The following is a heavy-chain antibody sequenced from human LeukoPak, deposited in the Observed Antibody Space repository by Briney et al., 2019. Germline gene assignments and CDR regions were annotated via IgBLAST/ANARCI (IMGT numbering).Heavy chain of an antibody. D-gene: IGHD1-26*01. Sequence: GGSLRLPCAASGFTFSSYEMNWVRQAPGKGLEWVSYISSSGSTIYYADSVKGRFTISRDNAKNSLYMQMNSLRAEDTAVYYCARVEWELQGPFDYWGQGTLVTVSS. J-gene: IGHJ4*02. V-gene: IGHV3-48*03. CDR3: ARVEWELQGPFDY. CDR1: GFTFSSYE. CDR2: ISSSGSTI.